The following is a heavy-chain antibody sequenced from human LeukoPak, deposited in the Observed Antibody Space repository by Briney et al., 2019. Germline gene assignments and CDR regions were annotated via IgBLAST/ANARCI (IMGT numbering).Heavy chain of an antibody. CDR3: ASSWYRAFDI. Sequence: PGGSLRLSCAASGFTFSSYEMNWVRQAPGKGLEWVSYISSSGSTIYYADSVKGRFTISRDNSKNTLYLQMNSLRPEDTAVYYCASSWYRAFDIWGQGTMVTVSS. D-gene: IGHD6-13*01. CDR2: ISSSGSTI. V-gene: IGHV3-48*03. J-gene: IGHJ3*02. CDR1: GFTFSSYE.